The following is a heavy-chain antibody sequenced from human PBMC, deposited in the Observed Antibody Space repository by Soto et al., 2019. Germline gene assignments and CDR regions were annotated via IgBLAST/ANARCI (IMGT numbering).Heavy chain of an antibody. J-gene: IGHJ6*02. CDR1: GCTFSGSA. CDR3: TTEGVLYGRYGMDV. D-gene: IGHD2-8*01. Sequence: GEALKISCAASGCTFSGSAMHWGRQASGKGLEWVGRIRSKANSYATAYAASVKGRFTISRDDSKNTAYLQMNSLKTEDTAVYYGTTEGVLYGRYGMDVWGQGTTVIVSS. V-gene: IGHV3-73*01. CDR2: IRSKANSYAT.